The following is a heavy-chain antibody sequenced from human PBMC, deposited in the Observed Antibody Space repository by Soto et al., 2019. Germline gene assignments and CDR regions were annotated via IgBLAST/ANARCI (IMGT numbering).Heavy chain of an antibody. CDR2: ISVSGGST. CDR1: GFTFSSYA. Sequence: EVQLLESGGGLVQPGGSLRLSCAASGFTFSSYAMSWVRQAPGKGLEWVSAISVSGGSTYYADSVKGRFTISRDNSKNTLYLQINSLRAEDTAVYYCAKDGNPIPYLTGYYRLGWFDPWGQGTLVTVSS. J-gene: IGHJ5*02. V-gene: IGHV3-23*01. D-gene: IGHD3-9*01. CDR3: AKDGNPIPYLTGYYRLGWFDP.